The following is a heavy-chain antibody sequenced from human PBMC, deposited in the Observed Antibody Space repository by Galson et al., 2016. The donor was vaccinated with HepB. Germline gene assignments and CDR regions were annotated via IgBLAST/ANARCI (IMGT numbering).Heavy chain of an antibody. D-gene: IGHD1-7*01. CDR3: ARDRRELVSHDYYSYMDV. Sequence: SLRLSCAASGFTFSIYSMNWVRQAPGKGLEWVSSISSSSTYIYYADSVNGRFTISRDNAKKSLFLQMNSLRAEDTAVYYCARDRRELVSHDYYSYMDVWGQGTTVTVSS. J-gene: IGHJ6*02. CDR2: ISSSSTYI. CDR1: GFTFSIYS. V-gene: IGHV3-21*01.